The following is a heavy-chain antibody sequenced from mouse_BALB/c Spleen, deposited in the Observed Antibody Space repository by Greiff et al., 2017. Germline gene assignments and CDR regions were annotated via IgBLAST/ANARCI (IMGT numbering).Heavy chain of an antibody. J-gene: IGHJ3*01. CDR1: GFNIKDTY. D-gene: IGHD2-4*01. CDR3: ARMGDYDRAWFAY. V-gene: IGHV14-3*02. CDR2: IDPANGNT. Sequence: EVQLQQSGAELVKPGASVKLSCTASGFNIKDTYMHWVKQRPEQGLEWIGRIDPANGNTKYDPKFQGKATITADTSSNTAYLQLSSLTSEDTAVYYCARMGDYDRAWFAYWGQGTLVTVSA.